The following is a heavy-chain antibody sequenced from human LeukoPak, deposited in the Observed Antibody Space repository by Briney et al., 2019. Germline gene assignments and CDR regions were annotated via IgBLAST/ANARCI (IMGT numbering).Heavy chain of an antibody. CDR3: AKDVRQIRDFWSGNNPTPDDAFDI. CDR2: VSLCGGGP. Sequence: GGSLRLSCAASGFTFSSYAMSWLRQAPARGLAWVSAVSLCGGGPYHAPSVKGRFTIFREHSTDPLYPQLNRLRAEDTAVYHCAKDVRQIRDFWSGNNPTPDDAFDIWGQGTMVTVSS. J-gene: IGHJ3*02. D-gene: IGHD3-3*01. CDR1: GFTFSSYA. V-gene: IGHV3-23*01.